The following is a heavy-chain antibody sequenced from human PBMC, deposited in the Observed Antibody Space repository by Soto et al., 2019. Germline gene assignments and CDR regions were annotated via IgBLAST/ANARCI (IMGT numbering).Heavy chain of an antibody. Sequence: SETLSLTCTVSGGSISSGGYYWSWIRQHPGKGLEWIGYIYYSGSNYYNPSLKSRVTISVDTSKNKFSLKPSSVTAADTAVYYCARGSYDSSGYYFGYWGQGTLVTVSS. V-gene: IGHV4-31*03. CDR3: ARGSYDSSGYYFGY. CDR1: GGSISSGGYY. D-gene: IGHD3-22*01. J-gene: IGHJ4*02. CDR2: IYYSGSN.